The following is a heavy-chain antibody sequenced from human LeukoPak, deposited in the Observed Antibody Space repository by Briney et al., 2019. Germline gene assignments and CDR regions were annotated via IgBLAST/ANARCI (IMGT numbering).Heavy chain of an antibody. V-gene: IGHV3-23*01. CDR2: ISESGDKT. Sequence: GGSLRLSCAASGFPFSNYAMNWVRQAPGKGLEWVSSISESGDKTDYADSVRGRFTISRDNSQNTLYLQMNSLRAEDTAVYYCARERAVAGVDYWGQGTLVTVSS. CDR1: GFPFSNYA. CDR3: ARERAVAGVDY. D-gene: IGHD6-19*01. J-gene: IGHJ4*02.